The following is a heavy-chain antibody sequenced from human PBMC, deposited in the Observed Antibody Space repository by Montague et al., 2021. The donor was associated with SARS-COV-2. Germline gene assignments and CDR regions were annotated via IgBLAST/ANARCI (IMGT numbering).Heavy chain of an antibody. V-gene: IGHV3-23*01. D-gene: IGHD1-26*01. Sequence: SLRLSCAASGFTFSSYSMSWVRQAPGKGLEWVSAISGSGGSTYYADSVKGRFTISRDNSKNTLYLQMNSLRAEDTAIYYCARKGSGRSDLAYWGQGTLVTVSS. J-gene: IGHJ4*02. CDR1: GFTFSSYS. CDR2: ISGSGGST. CDR3: ARKGSGRSDLAY.